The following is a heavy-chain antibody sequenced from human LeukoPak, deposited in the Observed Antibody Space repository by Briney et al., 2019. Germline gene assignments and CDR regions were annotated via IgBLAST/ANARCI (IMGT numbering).Heavy chain of an antibody. Sequence: PSQTLSLTCTVSGGSISSGGYYWSWIRQHPGKGLEWIGYIYYSGSTYYNPSLKSRVTISVDTSKNQFSLKLSSVTAADTAVYYCAREESPAGLSGFDYWGQGTLVTVSS. V-gene: IGHV4-31*03. D-gene: IGHD6-13*01. CDR2: IYYSGST. CDR1: GGSISSGGYY. CDR3: AREESPAGLSGFDY. J-gene: IGHJ4*02.